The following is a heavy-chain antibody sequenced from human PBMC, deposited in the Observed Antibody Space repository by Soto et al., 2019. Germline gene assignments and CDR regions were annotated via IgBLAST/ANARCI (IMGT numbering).Heavy chain of an antibody. CDR1: GGSISGYH. Sequence: PSDTLSLTWTVWGGSISGYHWSWIRQPPGKGLEWIGEINHSGSTNYNPSLKSRVTISVDTSKNQFSLKLSSVTAADTAVYYCEREGITMVRGVRGWWFDPWGQGTLVTVSS. J-gene: IGHJ5*02. CDR2: INHSGST. D-gene: IGHD3-10*01. V-gene: IGHV4-34*01. CDR3: EREGITMVRGVRGWWFDP.